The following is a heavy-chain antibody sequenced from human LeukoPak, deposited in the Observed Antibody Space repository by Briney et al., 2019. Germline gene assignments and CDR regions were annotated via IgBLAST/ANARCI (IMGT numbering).Heavy chain of an antibody. Sequence: AETLSLTCAVYGWSFSGYYLSWIRQPPGKGLEWIGEINHSGSTNYNPALKSRITMSVDASKNQFSLKLTSVTPAETAVYYCAREGNAYEKISDNWFDPWGQGTLVTVSS. CDR2: INHSGST. CDR3: AREGNAYEKISDNWFDP. J-gene: IGHJ5*02. V-gene: IGHV4-34*10. CDR1: GWSFSGYY. D-gene: IGHD5-12*01.